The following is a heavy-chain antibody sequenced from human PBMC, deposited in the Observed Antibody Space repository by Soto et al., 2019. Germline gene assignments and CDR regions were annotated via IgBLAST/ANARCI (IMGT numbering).Heavy chain of an antibody. CDR3: ASARVVTATFDF. D-gene: IGHD2-21*02. Sequence: EVQLVESGGGLVKPGGSLTLSCAASGFAFRSYNMNWVRQAPGKGLEWVASISSGSSNIYYADSVKGRFTISRDNAKNSLYLQMYSLRAEDAAVYYCASARVVTATFDFWGQGTLVTVSS. J-gene: IGHJ4*02. CDR1: GFAFRSYN. CDR2: ISSGSSNI. V-gene: IGHV3-21*01.